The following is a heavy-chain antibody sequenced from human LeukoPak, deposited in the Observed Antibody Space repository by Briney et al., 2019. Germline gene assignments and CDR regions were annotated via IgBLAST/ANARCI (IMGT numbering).Heavy chain of an antibody. CDR3: ARVPYCSSTSCYAIFDY. CDR2: IKQDGSDK. Sequence: GGSLRLSCSGSGFTFSSYWMGCVRQAPGKGLEWVANIKQDGSDKYYVDSVEGRFTISRDNAKNSLYLQMNSLRAEDTAVYSCARVPYCSSTSCYAIFDYWGQGTLVTVSS. D-gene: IGHD2-2*01. V-gene: IGHV3-7*05. J-gene: IGHJ4*02. CDR1: GFTFSSYW.